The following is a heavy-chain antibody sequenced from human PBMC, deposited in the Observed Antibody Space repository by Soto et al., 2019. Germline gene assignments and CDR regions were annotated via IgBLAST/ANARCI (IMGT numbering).Heavy chain of an antibody. J-gene: IGHJ6*02. D-gene: IGHD3-3*01. CDR1: GFTFSSYS. CDR3: AREDPWSANADDMDV. V-gene: IGHV3-48*02. Sequence: GGSLRLSCAASGFTFSSYSLNWVRQAPGKGLEWVSYISSSSGTIYYADSVKGRFTISRDNAENSLYLQMNSLRDDDTAVYYCAREDPWSANADDMDVWGQGTTVTVSS. CDR2: ISSSSGTI.